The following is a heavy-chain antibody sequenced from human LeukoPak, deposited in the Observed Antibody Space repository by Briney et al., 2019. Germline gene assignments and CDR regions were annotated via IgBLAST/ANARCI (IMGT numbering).Heavy chain of an antibody. D-gene: IGHD3-22*01. J-gene: IGHJ3*02. V-gene: IGHV3-33*01. CDR2: IWYDGSNK. CDR3: ARANYYDSSGYPGAFDI. Sequence: PGRSLRLSCAASGFTFSSYGMHWVRQAPGKRLEWVAVIWYDGSNKYYADSVKGRFTISRDNSKNTLYLQMNSLRAEDTVVYYCARANYYDSSGYPGAFDIWGQGTMVTVSS. CDR1: GFTFSSYG.